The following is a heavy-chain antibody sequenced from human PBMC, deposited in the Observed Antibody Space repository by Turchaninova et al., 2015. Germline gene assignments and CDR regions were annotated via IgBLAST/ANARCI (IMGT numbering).Heavy chain of an antibody. D-gene: IGHD4-23*01. CDR3: ARGHGGNVDY. CDR2: ITGSSTYT. CDR1: GFTFSDYY. Sequence: QVQLVEFGGGLVKPGGSLRRSCAASGFTFSDYYMTWIRQAPGKGLEWLSYITGSSTYTTYADSVKGRFTISRDNAKDSLYLQMNSLSAEDTAFYYCARGHGGNVDYWGQGTLVTVSS. J-gene: IGHJ4*02. V-gene: IGHV3-11*06.